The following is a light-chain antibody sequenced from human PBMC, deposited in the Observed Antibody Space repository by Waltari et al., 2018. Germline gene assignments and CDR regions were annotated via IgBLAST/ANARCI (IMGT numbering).Light chain of an antibody. Sequence: DIQMTQSPSTLSASVGDRVTLTCRASQSISSWLAWYQQKPGKAPKLLIYKTSTLGRGIPSRFSGSGSGTEFTLTISSLQPDDFATYYCQQYNTNSPWTFGQGTKVEIK. CDR2: KTS. CDR3: QQYNTNSPWT. J-gene: IGKJ1*01. CDR1: QSISSW. V-gene: IGKV1-5*03.